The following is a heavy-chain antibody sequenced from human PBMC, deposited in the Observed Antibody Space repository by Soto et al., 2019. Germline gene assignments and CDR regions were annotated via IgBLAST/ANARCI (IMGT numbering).Heavy chain of an antibody. CDR2: IQNDGSEK. D-gene: IGHD3-9*01. CDR1: GFPFSVYW. V-gene: IGHV3-7*01. Sequence: EVQLVESGGALVQPGGSLRLSCAASGFPFSVYWMAWVRQTPGKRLEWVATIQNDGSEKYYVDSVKGRFTISRDDAQNSLYLQMNSLRAEDTAVYYRAREDWHRFDPCGQGTLVTVSS. J-gene: IGHJ5*02. CDR3: AREDWHRFDP.